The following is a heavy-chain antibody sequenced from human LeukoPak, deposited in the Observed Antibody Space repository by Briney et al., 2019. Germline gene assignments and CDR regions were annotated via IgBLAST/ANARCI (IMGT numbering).Heavy chain of an antibody. J-gene: IGHJ4*02. V-gene: IGHV3-30-3*01. D-gene: IGHD6-13*01. Sequence: GGSLRLSCAASGFTFSSYAMHWVRQAPGKGLEWVAVISYDGSNKYYADSVKGRFTISRDNSKNTLYLQMNSLRAEDTAVYYCARGPNLGIAAAGTIYWGQGTLVTVSS. CDR1: GFTFSSYA. CDR2: ISYDGSNK. CDR3: ARGPNLGIAAAGTIY.